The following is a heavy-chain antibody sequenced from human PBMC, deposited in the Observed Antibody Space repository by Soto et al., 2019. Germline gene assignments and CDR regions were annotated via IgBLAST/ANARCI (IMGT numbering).Heavy chain of an antibody. CDR2: INAGNGNT. CDR1: GYTFTNYA. D-gene: IGHD6-19*01. Sequence: GASVKVSCKASGYTFTNYAMYWVRQAPGQRLEWMGWINAGNGNTEYSQKFQGRGTITRDTSASTAYMELSSLRSEDTAVYYCAIDSSGRCRDVWGQGTAVTVSS. V-gene: IGHV1-3*01. J-gene: IGHJ6*02. CDR3: AIDSSGRCRDV.